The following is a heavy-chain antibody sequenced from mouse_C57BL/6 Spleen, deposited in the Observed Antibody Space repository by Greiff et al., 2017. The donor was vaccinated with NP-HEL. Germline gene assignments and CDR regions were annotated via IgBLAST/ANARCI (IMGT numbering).Heavy chain of an antibody. Sequence: VQLQQSGPELVKPGASVKISCKASGYSFTGYFMNWVMQSHGKSLEWIGRINPYNGDTFYNQKFKGKATLTVDKSSSTAHMELRSLTSEDSAVYYCSRYDGYYDYAMDYWGQGTSVTVSS. CDR1: GYSFTGYF. CDR2: INPYNGDT. J-gene: IGHJ4*01. D-gene: IGHD2-3*01. CDR3: SRYDGYYDYAMDY. V-gene: IGHV1-20*01.